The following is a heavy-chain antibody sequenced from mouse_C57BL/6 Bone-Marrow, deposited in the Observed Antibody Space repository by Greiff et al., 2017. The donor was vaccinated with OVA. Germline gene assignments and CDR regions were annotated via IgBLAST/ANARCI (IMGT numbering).Heavy chain of an antibody. Sequence: QVQLQQSGAELVKPGASVKLSCKASGYTFTSYWMQWVKQRPGQGLEWIGEIDPSDSYTNYNQKLKGKATLTVDTSSSTAYMQLSSLTSEDSAVYYCARRYYGSEGYWGQGTTLTVSS. J-gene: IGHJ2*01. CDR2: IDPSDSYT. CDR1: GYTFTSYW. D-gene: IGHD1-1*01. CDR3: ARRYYGSEGY. V-gene: IGHV1-50*01.